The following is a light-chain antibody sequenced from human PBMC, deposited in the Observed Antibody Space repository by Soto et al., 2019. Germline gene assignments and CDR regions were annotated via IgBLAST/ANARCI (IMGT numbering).Light chain of an antibody. V-gene: IGLV2-14*01. J-gene: IGLJ2*01. CDR2: DVT. CDR3: RSYTSSSTVV. CDR1: SSDVGAYNY. Sequence: QSALTQPASVSGSPGQSITISCTGTSSDVGAYNYVSWYQQHPGKAPKLMIYDVTKWPSGVSSRFSGSKSGNTASLTISGLQAEDEADYYCRSYTSSSTVVFGGGTKLTVL.